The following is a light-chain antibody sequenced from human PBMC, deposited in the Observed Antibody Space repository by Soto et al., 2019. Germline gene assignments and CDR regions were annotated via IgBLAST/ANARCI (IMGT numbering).Light chain of an antibody. J-gene: IGKJ4*01. CDR1: QAITNN. CDR2: EES. V-gene: IGKV1-9*01. Sequence: CLSGTGGPRLPSPSRASQAITNNLAWYQQKPGNPPRLLIYEESTLHSGVPSRFSGRKFGTQFILTIDSLQPEDFATYYCQQVKSYPSTFGGGTKVDI. CDR3: QQVKSYPST.